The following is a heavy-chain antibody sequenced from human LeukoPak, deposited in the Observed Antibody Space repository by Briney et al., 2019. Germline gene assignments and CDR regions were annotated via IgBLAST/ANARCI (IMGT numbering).Heavy chain of an antibody. D-gene: IGHD3-22*01. CDR3: ARVVRGSSGYRYYFDY. CDR1: GYTFTSYA. Sequence: ASVKVSCKASGYTFTSYAMNWVRQAPGQGLEWMGWINTNTGNPTYAQGFTGRFVFSLDTSVSTAYLQISSLKAEDAAVYYCARVVRGSSGYRYYFDYWGQGTLVTVSS. V-gene: IGHV7-4-1*02. J-gene: IGHJ4*02. CDR2: INTNTGNP.